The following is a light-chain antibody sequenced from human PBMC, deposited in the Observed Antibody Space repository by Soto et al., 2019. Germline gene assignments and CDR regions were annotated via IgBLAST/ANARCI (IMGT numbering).Light chain of an antibody. CDR1: SSNIGSNT. J-gene: IGLJ3*02. Sequence: QSVLTQPPSASGTPGQRVTISCSGSSSNIGSNTVNWYQQLPGTAPKLLIYSNNHRPSGVPDRFSGSKSGTSASLAISGLQSEDEDDYYCAAWDDSLNGPWVFGGGTKLTVL. CDR2: SNN. V-gene: IGLV1-44*01. CDR3: AAWDDSLNGPWV.